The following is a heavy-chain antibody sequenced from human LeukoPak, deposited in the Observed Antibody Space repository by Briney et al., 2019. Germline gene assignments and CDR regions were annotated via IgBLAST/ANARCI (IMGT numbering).Heavy chain of an antibody. CDR1: GGSISSDTYY. V-gene: IGHV4-61*02. CDR3: ARYTVARRYFDY. J-gene: IGHJ4*02. D-gene: IGHD6-19*01. CDR2: IYTSGST. Sequence: SETLSLTCTLSGGSISSDTYYWTWIRQPAGKGLAWIGRIYTSGSTNYNPSLKSRVTISVDTSKNKFSLKLSSVTAADTAVYYCARYTVARRYFDYWGQGTLVTVSS.